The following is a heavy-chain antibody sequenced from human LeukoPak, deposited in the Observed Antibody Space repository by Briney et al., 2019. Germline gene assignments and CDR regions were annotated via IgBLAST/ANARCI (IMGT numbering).Heavy chain of an antibody. J-gene: IGHJ4*02. Sequence: PSETLSLTCAVYGGSFSGYYWSWIRQPPGKGLEWIGEINHSGSTNYNPSLKSRVTISVDTSKNQFSLKLSSVTAADTAVYYCARGHYYGSSGYPTWVDYWGQGTLVTVSS. CDR2: INHSGST. V-gene: IGHV4-34*01. CDR3: ARGHYYGSSGYPTWVDY. D-gene: IGHD3-22*01. CDR1: GGSFSGYY.